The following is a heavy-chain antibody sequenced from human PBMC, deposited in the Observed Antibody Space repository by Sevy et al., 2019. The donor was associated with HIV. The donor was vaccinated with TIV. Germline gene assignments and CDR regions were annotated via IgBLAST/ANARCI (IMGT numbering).Heavy chain of an antibody. V-gene: IGHV3-30*04. CDR1: GFTFSSYS. CDR2: ISYDGSDK. CDR3: AKDLLGDYYDSSGVLDY. J-gene: IGHJ4*02. Sequence: GGSLRLSCATSGFTFSSYSMHWVRQAPGKGLEWVAVISYDGSDKFYADSVKGRFTISRDNSKNTVYLKMNSLGPEDGAVYYCAKDLLGDYYDSSGVLDYWGQGTLVTVSS. D-gene: IGHD3-22*01.